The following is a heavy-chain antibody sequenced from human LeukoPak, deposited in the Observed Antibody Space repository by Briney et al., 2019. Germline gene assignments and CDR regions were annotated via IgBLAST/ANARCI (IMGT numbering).Heavy chain of an antibody. V-gene: IGHV4-31*03. Sequence: SQTLSLTCTLSGGSISSAAYHCRWVRQHPGKGLEWIAYIYYSGSPYYNLSLKSRVTISVDTSNNQFSLKLSSVTAADTAVYYCARTHITGTGYFDYWGQGTLVTVSS. CDR3: ARTHITGTGYFDY. CDR2: IYYSGSP. J-gene: IGHJ4*02. D-gene: IGHD1-20*01. CDR1: GGSISSAAYH.